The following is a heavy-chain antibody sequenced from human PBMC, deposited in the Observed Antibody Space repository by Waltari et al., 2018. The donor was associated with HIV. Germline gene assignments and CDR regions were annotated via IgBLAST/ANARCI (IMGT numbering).Heavy chain of an antibody. Sequence: EVQLVESGGGLVKPGGSLRLSCAASGLTFSNAWMSWVGQAPGKGLEWVGHIKSKIDGGTTDYAAPVKGRFTISRADSKNTLYLQMNSLKTEDTAVYYCTTSPALGFELFIWGQGTLVTVSS. V-gene: IGHV3-15*01. CDR1: GLTFSNAW. J-gene: IGHJ4*02. CDR3: TTSPALGFELFI. CDR2: IKSKIDGGTT. D-gene: IGHD2-21*01.